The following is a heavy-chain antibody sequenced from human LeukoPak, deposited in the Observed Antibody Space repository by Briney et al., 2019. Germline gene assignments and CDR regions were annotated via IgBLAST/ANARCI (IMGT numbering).Heavy chain of an antibody. Sequence: PGGSLRLSCAASGFTFAEYTMHWVCQAPGKGLEWVSLISWNGARIHYGDSVKCRFTISRDNSKNSLYLQMNSLRTEDTALYYCVKDLVAASENVRGWYPMDYWGQGTLVTVSS. CDR1: GFTFAEYT. CDR3: VKDLVAASENVRGWYPMDY. J-gene: IGHJ4*02. CDR2: ISWNGARI. D-gene: IGHD6-19*01. V-gene: IGHV3-43*01.